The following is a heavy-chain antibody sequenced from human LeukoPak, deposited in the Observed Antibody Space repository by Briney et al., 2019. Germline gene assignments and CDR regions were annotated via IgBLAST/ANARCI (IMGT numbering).Heavy chain of an antibody. CDR1: GYTFTSYD. CDR3: ARGCYRLYYYYYYMDV. J-gene: IGHJ6*03. CDR2: MNPNSGNT. D-gene: IGHD2-2*01. Sequence: GASVKVSCKASGYTFTSYDINWVRQATGQGLEWMGWMNPNSGNTGYAQKFLGRVTITRNTSISTAYMELSSLRSEDTAVYYCARGCYRLYYYYYYMDVWGKGTTVTVSS. V-gene: IGHV1-8*03.